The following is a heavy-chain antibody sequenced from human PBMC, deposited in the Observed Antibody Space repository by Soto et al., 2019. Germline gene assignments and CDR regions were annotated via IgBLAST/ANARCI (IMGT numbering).Heavy chain of an antibody. CDR1: GFTFSSYG. J-gene: IGHJ6*02. Sequence: PGGSLRLSCAASGFTFSSYGMHWVRQAPGKGLEWVAVIWYDGSNKYYADSVKGRFTISRDNSKNTLYLQMNSLRAEDTAVYYCARDQGDYDYVWGSPYYYYYYGMDVWGQGATVTVSS. CDR2: IWYDGSNK. D-gene: IGHD3-16*01. CDR3: ARDQGDYDYVWGSPYYYYYYGMDV. V-gene: IGHV3-33*01.